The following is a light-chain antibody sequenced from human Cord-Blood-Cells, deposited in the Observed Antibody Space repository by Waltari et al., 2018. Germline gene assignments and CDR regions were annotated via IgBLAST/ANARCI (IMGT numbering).Light chain of an antibody. Sequence: EIVMTQSPATLSVSPGERATLSCRAGQRVSSNLAWYQQKPGQAPRLLIYGASTRATGIPARFSGSGSGTEFTLTISSLQSEDFAVYYCQQYNNWPLTFGQGTKVEIK. CDR1: QRVSSN. J-gene: IGKJ1*01. CDR2: GAS. CDR3: QQYNNWPLT. V-gene: IGKV3-15*01.